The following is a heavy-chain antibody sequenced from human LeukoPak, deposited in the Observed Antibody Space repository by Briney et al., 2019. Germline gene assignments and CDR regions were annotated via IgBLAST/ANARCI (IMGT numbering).Heavy chain of an antibody. D-gene: IGHD6-13*01. Sequence: SGGSLRLSCAASGFTFSSYAMHWVRQAPGKGLEWVAVISYDGSNKYYADSVKGRFTISRDNSKNTLYLQMNSLRAEDTAVYYCATRYSSSWDLGYWGQGTLVTVSS. V-gene: IGHV3-30*04. CDR1: GFTFSSYA. CDR2: ISYDGSNK. CDR3: ATRYSSSWDLGY. J-gene: IGHJ4*02.